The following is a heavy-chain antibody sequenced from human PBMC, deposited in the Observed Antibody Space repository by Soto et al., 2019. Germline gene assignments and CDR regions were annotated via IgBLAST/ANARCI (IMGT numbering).Heavy chain of an antibody. CDR1: GYTFTAYH. D-gene: IGHD1-26*01. J-gene: IGHJ6*02. CDR2: INPNSGGA. CDR3: ARDYSGHGMDV. V-gene: IGHV1-2*02. Sequence: ASVKVSCKTSGYTFTAYHIHWVRQAPGQGLEWMGWINPNSGGANYAQKFEGRVTMTRDTSISTVYMELSRLGSDDTALYCCARDYSGHGMDVWGQGTTVTVSS.